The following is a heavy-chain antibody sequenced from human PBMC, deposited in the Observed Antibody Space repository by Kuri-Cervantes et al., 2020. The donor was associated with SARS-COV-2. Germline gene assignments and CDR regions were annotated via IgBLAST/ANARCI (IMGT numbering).Heavy chain of an antibody. D-gene: IGHD2-15*01. V-gene: IGHV1-46*03. CDR2: INPSGGST. J-gene: IGHJ6*03. Sequence: ASVKVSCKASGYTFTSYYMHWVRQAPGQGLEWMGIINPSGGSTSYAQKFQGRVTMTRVTSTSTVYMELSSLRSEDTAVYYCARVGGSSGGSPLNYYYYMDVWGKGTTVTVSS. CDR1: GYTFTSYY. CDR3: ARVGGSSGGSPLNYYYYMDV.